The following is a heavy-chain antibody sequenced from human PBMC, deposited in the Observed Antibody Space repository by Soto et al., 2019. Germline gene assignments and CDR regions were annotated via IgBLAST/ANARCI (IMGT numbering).Heavy chain of an antibody. CDR2: INPTSGST. CDR3: ARLDRVGPNKVP. D-gene: IGHD1-26*01. V-gene: IGHV1-46*01. CDR1: GYTSTTHY. J-gene: IGHJ5*02. Sequence: QVQLMQSGAEVKRPGASVNISCQAFGYTSTTHYMHWVRQAPGQGLVWMGMINPTSGSTTYSQNFQGRVTLTRDTSTRTVYMELSSLRSEDTAVYYFARLDRVGPNKVPWGQGTLVTVPS.